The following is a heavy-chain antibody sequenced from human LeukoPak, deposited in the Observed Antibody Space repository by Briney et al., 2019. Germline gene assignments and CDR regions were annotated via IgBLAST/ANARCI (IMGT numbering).Heavy chain of an antibody. CDR1: GFTFSSYE. CDR3: AKDRGFGYGGVGAFDI. Sequence: GGSLRLSCAASGFTFSSYEMNWVRQAPGKGLEWVSAISGSGGSTYYADSVKGRFTISRDNSKNTLYLQMNSLRAEDTAVYYCAKDRGFGYGGVGAFDIWGQGTMVTVSS. J-gene: IGHJ3*02. CDR2: ISGSGGST. V-gene: IGHV3-23*01. D-gene: IGHD5-18*01.